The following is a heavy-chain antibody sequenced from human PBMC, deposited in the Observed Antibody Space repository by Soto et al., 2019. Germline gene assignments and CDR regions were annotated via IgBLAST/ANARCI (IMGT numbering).Heavy chain of an antibody. D-gene: IGHD6-13*01. Sequence: GGSLRLSCAASGFTFDDYAMHWVRQATGKGLEWVSLISGDGVSTYYADSVKGRFTISRDNSKNSLYLQMNSLRPEDSALYDCAKSAYSSSWYAFDIWGQGTMVTVSS. CDR3: AKSAYSSSWYAFDI. CDR2: ISGDGVST. V-gene: IGHV3-43*02. CDR1: GFTFDDYA. J-gene: IGHJ3*02.